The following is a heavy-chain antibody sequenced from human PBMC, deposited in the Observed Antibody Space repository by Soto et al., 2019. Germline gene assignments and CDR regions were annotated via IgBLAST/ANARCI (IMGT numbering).Heavy chain of an antibody. CDR3: ARAYSRCWSGTYFDY. V-gene: IGHV3-72*01. J-gene: IGHJ4*02. CDR2: IRNKASQYTT. D-gene: IGHD6-13*01. Sequence: EVQLVESGGGLVQPGGSLRLSCAASGFTFSDHYMDWVRQAPGKGLEWVGRIRNKASQYTTEYAASGKGRFTISRDDSKNSLYLQMDSLKTEDTAVYYCARAYSRCWSGTYFDYWGQGTLVTVSS. CDR1: GFTFSDHY.